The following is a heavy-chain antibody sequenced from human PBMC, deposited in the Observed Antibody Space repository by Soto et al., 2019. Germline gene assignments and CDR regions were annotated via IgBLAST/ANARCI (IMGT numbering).Heavy chain of an antibody. CDR3: ARIRCSGGSCYVYDMDV. CDR2: ISAYNGNT. Sequence: ASVKVSCKASGYTFTSYGINWVRQAPGQGLEWMGWISAYNGNTNYAQKLQGRVTMTPDTSTSTAYMDLRSLGSDDTAVYYCARIRCSGGSCYVYDMDVWGQGTTVTVSS. D-gene: IGHD2-15*01. V-gene: IGHV1-18*01. J-gene: IGHJ6*02. CDR1: GYTFTSYG.